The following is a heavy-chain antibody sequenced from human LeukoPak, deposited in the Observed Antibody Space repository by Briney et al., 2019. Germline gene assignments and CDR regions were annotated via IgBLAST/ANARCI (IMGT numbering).Heavy chain of an antibody. D-gene: IGHD5-18*01. Sequence: PGGSLRLSCAGSGFTPSNCAMSWVRQAPGKGLEWVSGISGSGGHTYNADSVEGRFTISRDNSKNTVSLQLSSLRVEDTAVYFCAKDREDSAMISGVFDLWGRGTLVTVSS. CDR1: GFTPSNCA. J-gene: IGHJ2*01. CDR3: AKDREDSAMISGVFDL. CDR2: ISGSGGHT. V-gene: IGHV3-23*01.